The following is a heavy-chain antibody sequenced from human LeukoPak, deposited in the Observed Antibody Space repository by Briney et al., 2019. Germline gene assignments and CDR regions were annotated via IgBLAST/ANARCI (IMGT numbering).Heavy chain of an antibody. CDR2: IYHSGST. V-gene: IGHV4-30-2*05. Sequence: SETLSLTCAVSGGSISSGGYSWSWIRQPPGKGLEWIGYIYHSGSTYYNPSLKSRVTISVDTSKNQFSLKLSSVTAADTAVYYCARDRQRDYGDYAGTFDYWGQGTLVTVSS. D-gene: IGHD4-17*01. CDR3: ARDRQRDYGDYAGTFDY. J-gene: IGHJ4*02. CDR1: GGSISSGGYS.